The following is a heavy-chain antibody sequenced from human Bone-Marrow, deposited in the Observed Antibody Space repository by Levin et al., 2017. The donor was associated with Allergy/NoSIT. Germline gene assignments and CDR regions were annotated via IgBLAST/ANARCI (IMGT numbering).Heavy chain of an antibody. J-gene: IGHJ4*02. Sequence: GGSLRLSCAASGFTFSNHWMHWVRQVPGKGLVWVSRITSDGRDTKYADSVMGRFTISRDNARNTLHLQMNSLRAEDTAVYYCARGDCSSTSCLAYWGQGTLVTVSS. CDR2: ITSDGRDT. CDR1: GFTFSNHW. D-gene: IGHD2-2*01. CDR3: ARGDCSSTSCLAY. V-gene: IGHV3-74*03.